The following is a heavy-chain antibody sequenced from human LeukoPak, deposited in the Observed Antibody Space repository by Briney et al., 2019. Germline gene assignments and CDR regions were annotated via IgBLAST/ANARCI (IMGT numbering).Heavy chain of an antibody. CDR2: IIPIFGTA. V-gene: IGHV1-69*05. Sequence: GASVKVSCKASGGTFSSYAISWVRQAPGQGLEWMGGIIPIFGTANYAQKFQGRVTITTDESTSTAYMELSSLRSEDTAVYYCARSISSSYPYYFDYWGQGTLVTVSS. D-gene: IGHD6-13*01. J-gene: IGHJ4*02. CDR3: ARSISSSYPYYFDY. CDR1: GGTFSSYA.